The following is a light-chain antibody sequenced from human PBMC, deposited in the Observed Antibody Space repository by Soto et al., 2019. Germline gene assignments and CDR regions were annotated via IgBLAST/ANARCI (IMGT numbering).Light chain of an antibody. CDR3: QQSGSAPQT. CDR1: QTPSSVY. CDR2: GAS. V-gene: IGKV3-20*01. J-gene: IGKJ1*01. Sequence: IVLTQYPGPLSLSPGERATLSCSASQTPSSVYLAWYQQKPGQAPTLFIYGASSRHSGIPARFSGSGKGTHFTLSISKLQPEDFAVYYCQQSGSAPQTFGEGTKVDIK.